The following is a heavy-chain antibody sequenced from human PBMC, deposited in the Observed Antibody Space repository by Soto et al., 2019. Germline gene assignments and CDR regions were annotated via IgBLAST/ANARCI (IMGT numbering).Heavy chain of an antibody. CDR3: ASSVSIAAFRSYYYYGMDV. D-gene: IGHD6-13*01. Sequence: QVQLVQSGAEVKKPGASVKVSCKASGYTFTSYAMHWVRQAPGQRLEWMGWINAGNGNTKYSQKFQRRVTITRDTSASTAYMELSSLRSEDTAVYYCASSVSIAAFRSYYYYGMDVWGQGTTVTVSS. CDR1: GYTFTSYA. V-gene: IGHV1-3*01. J-gene: IGHJ6*02. CDR2: INAGNGNT.